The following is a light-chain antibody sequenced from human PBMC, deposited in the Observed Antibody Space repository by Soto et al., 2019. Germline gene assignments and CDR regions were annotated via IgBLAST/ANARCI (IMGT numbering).Light chain of an antibody. CDR3: QQYDNYPLT. V-gene: IGKV1-33*01. CDR1: QGISKF. J-gene: IGKJ4*01. Sequence: DIQMTQSPSSLSASVGDRVTITCQASQGISKFLNWYQQKPGKAPKLLIFDASDLETGVPSRFSGHRSGTDFSFTISSLQTEDIATYYCQQYDNYPLTFGGGTKVEVK. CDR2: DAS.